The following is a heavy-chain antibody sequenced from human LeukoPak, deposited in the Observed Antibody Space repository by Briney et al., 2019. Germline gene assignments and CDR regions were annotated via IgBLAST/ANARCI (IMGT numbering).Heavy chain of an antibody. CDR2: ISGSGGST. J-gene: IGHJ6*03. Sequence: PGGSLRLSCAASGFTFSSYAMSWVRQAPGKGLEWVSAISGSGGSTYYSDSVKDRFTISRDNSNNTLYLQMNSLRPEDTAVYYCAKEGIMFGYYYMDVWGKGTTVTVSS. D-gene: IGHD3-16*01. CDR3: AKEGIMFGYYYMDV. V-gene: IGHV3-23*01. CDR1: GFTFSSYA.